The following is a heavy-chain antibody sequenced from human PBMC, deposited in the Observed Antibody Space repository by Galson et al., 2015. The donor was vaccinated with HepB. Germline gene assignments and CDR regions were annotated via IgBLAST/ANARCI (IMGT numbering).Heavy chain of an antibody. CDR3: ARHSRLTTVTTSIAY. Sequence: SVKVSCKASGYTFTSYGISWVRQAPGQGLEWMGWISAYNGNTNYAQKLQGRVTMTTDTSTSTAYMELRSLRSDDTAVYYCARHSRLTTVTTSIAYWGQGTLVTVSS. V-gene: IGHV1-18*04. CDR1: GYTFTSYG. D-gene: IGHD4-17*01. J-gene: IGHJ4*02. CDR2: ISAYNGNT.